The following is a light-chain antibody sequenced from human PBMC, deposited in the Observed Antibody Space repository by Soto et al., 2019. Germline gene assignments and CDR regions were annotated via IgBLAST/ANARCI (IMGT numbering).Light chain of an antibody. CDR2: GNT. J-gene: IGLJ2*01. V-gene: IGLV1-40*01. CDR3: QSYDSSLSGSYVV. CDR1: SSNIGARYD. Sequence: QPVLTQPPSVSGAPGQRVTISCTGSSSNIGARYDVHWYQQLPGTAPKLLIYGNTNRPSGVPDRFSGSKSGTSASLAITGLQAEDEADYYCQSYDSSLSGSYVVFGGGTKVTVL.